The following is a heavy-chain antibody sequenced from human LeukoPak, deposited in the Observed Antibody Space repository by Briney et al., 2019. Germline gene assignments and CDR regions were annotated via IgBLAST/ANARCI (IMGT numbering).Heavy chain of an antibody. CDR3: ARGRGMAAAGDLYFDY. CDR1: GFTFDDYG. D-gene: IGHD6-13*01. CDR2: IHQNGDST. Sequence: PGGSLRLSCAASGFTFDDYGMSWVRQGPGKGLEWVSAIHQNGDSTGYADSVKGRFTISRDNAKNSLYLQMNSLRAEDTALYYCARGRGMAAAGDLYFDYWGQGTLVTVSS. V-gene: IGHV3-20*04. J-gene: IGHJ4*02.